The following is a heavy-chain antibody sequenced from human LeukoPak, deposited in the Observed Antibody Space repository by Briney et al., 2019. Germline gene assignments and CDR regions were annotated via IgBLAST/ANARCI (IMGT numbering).Heavy chain of an antibody. Sequence: PGGSLRLSCAASGFTFSIYWMSWDREAPGKGLEWVANIKQDGSEKYYVDSVKGRFTISRDNAKNSLYLQMNSLRAEDTAVYYCASGLGYCSSTSCYNYYYYGMDVWGKGTTVTVSS. CDR2: IKQDGSEK. CDR1: GFTFSIYW. D-gene: IGHD2-2*02. J-gene: IGHJ6*04. V-gene: IGHV3-7*03. CDR3: ASGLGYCSSTSCYNYYYYGMDV.